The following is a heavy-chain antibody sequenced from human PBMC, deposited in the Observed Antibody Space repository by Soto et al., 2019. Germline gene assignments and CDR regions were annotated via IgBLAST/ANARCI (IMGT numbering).Heavy chain of an antibody. J-gene: IGHJ4*02. Sequence: PGGSLRLSCAASGFTFSNAWMSWVRQAPGKGLEWVGRIKSKTDGGTTDYAAPVKGRFTISRDDSKNTLYLQMNSLKTEDTAVYYCTTVITMIVVVHDYWGQGTLVTVSS. D-gene: IGHD3-22*01. V-gene: IGHV3-15*01. CDR2: IKSKTDGGTT. CDR3: TTVITMIVVVHDY. CDR1: GFTFSNAW.